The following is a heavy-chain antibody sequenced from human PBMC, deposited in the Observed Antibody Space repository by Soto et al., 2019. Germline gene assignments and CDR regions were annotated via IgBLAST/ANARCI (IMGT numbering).Heavy chain of an antibody. CDR3: AREGGRHCSPTRCYNAFDI. CDR1: GFSFSAFS. D-gene: IGHD2-2*02. Sequence: EVQLVESGGGLVQPGGSLRLSCASSGFSFSAFSMNWVRQAPGKGLEWVSYMSSSGNTIYYAGSVKGRFTISRDNAKNSLYLQMNSLRDDDTAVYYCAREGGRHCSPTRCYNAFDIWGQGTIVTVSS. J-gene: IGHJ3*02. CDR2: MSSSGNTI. V-gene: IGHV3-48*02.